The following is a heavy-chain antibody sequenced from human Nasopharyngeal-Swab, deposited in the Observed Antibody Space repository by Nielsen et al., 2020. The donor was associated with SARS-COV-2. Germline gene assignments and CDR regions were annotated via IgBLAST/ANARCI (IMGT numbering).Heavy chain of an antibody. Sequence: GESLKISCAASGFTFSSYGMHWVRQAPGKGLEWVAVIWYDGSNKYYADSVKGRFTISRDNSKNTLYLQMNSLRAEDTAVYYCASHSYSSGWYSAFDIWGQGTMVTVSS. CDR3: ASHSYSSGWYSAFDI. V-gene: IGHV3-33*01. D-gene: IGHD6-19*01. J-gene: IGHJ3*02. CDR2: IWYDGSNK. CDR1: GFTFSSYG.